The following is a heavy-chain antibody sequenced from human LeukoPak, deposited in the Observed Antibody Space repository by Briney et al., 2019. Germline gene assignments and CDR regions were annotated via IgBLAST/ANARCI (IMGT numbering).Heavy chain of an antibody. Sequence: GSLRLSFAGSGFSLTSYELNWVRQAPGKGLEWVSSISSSSSYIYYADSVKGRFTISRDNAKNSLYLQMNSLRAEDTAVYYCARDDLNGDYTRGTLVYYWGQGTLVTVSS. CDR2: ISSSSSYI. CDR1: GFSLTSYE. J-gene: IGHJ4*02. V-gene: IGHV3-21*01. D-gene: IGHD4-17*01. CDR3: ARDDLNGDYTRGTLVYY.